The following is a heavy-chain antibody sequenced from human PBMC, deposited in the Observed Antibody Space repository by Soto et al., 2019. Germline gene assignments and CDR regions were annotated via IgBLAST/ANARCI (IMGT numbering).Heavy chain of an antibody. V-gene: IGHV3-33*01. CDR2: IWYDGSNK. CDR3: ARGSRNFWTPSYYMDV. D-gene: IGHD3-3*01. J-gene: IGHJ6*03. CDR1: GFTFSSYG. Sequence: QVQLVESGGGVVQPVRSLRLSCAASGFTFSSYGMHWFRQAPGKGLEWVAVIWYDGSNKYYADSVKGRFTISRDNSKNTLYLQMNSMRTEHTDVYYCARGSRNFWTPSYYMDVWGKGTTVTDS.